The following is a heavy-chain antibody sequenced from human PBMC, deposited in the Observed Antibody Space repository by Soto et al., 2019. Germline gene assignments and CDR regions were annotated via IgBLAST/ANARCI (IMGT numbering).Heavy chain of an antibody. V-gene: IGHV1-2*02. CDR1: GYSFTTYG. CDR3: ARFLANYDFWSGYSGNFDY. D-gene: IGHD3-3*01. J-gene: IGHJ4*02. CDR2: INPNSGGT. Sequence: QVQLVQSGAEVKKPGASVKVSCKASGYSFTTYGISWVRQAPGQGLEWMGWINPNSGGTNYAQKFQGRVTMTRDTSISTAYMELSRLRSDDTAVYYCARFLANYDFWSGYSGNFDYWGQGTLVTVSS.